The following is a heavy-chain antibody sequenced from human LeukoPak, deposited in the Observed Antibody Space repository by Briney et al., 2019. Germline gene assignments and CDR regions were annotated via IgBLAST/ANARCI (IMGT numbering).Heavy chain of an antibody. CDR1: GFTFSNYW. Sequence: GGSLRLSCAASGFTFSNYWMTWVRQAPGTGLEWLANIKEDGGEKYYVDSVKGRFTISRDNAKNSLYLQMNSLRAEDTAVYYCARDNLKDYVWGSYRLIDYWGQGTLVTVSS. CDR2: IKEDGGEK. D-gene: IGHD3-16*02. J-gene: IGHJ4*02. V-gene: IGHV3-7*01. CDR3: ARDNLKDYVWGSYRLIDY.